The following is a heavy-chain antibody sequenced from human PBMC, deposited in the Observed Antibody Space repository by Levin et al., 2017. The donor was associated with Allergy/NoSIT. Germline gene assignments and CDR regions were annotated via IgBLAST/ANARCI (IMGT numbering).Heavy chain of an antibody. J-gene: IGHJ6*02. CDR3: ARGYDSSGYYYYYYGMDV. Sequence: GGSLRLSCAASGFTFSSYSMNWVRQAPGKGLEWVSYISSSSSTIYYADSVKGRFTISRDNAKNSLYLQMNSLRAEDTAVYYCARGYDSSGYYYYYYGMDVWGQGTTVTVSS. CDR1: GFTFSSYS. V-gene: IGHV3-48*01. CDR2: ISSSSSTI. D-gene: IGHD3-22*01.